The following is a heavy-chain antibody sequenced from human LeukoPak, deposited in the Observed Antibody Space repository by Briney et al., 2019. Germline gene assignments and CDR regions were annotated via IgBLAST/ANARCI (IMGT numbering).Heavy chain of an antibody. CDR3: AKDFDSSGSLDY. CDR2: IRYDGTNE. Sequence: GGSLRLSCAASGFTFSIYGMHWVRQAPGKGLEWVAFIRYDGTNEYYVDSVKGRFTISRDTSKNTLYLQMNSLRAEDTAVYYCAKDFDSSGSLDYWGQGALVTVSS. CDR1: GFTFSIYG. V-gene: IGHV3-30*02. D-gene: IGHD3-22*01. J-gene: IGHJ4*02.